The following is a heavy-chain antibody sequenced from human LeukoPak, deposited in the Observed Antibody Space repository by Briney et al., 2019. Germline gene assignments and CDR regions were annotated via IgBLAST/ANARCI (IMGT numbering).Heavy chain of an antibody. CDR3: ARASLYSYGSFDY. J-gene: IGHJ4*02. Sequence: SETLSLTCAVYGGSFSGYYWSWIRQPPGKGLEWIGEINHSGSTNYNPSLKSRVTISVDTSKNQFSLKLSSVTAADTAVYYCARASLYSYGSFDYWGQGTLVTVSS. CDR2: INHSGST. V-gene: IGHV4-34*01. D-gene: IGHD5-18*01. CDR1: GGSFSGYY.